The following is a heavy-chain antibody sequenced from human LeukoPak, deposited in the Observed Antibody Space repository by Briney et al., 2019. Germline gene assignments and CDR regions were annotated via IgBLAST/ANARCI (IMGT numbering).Heavy chain of an antibody. CDR3: ARKYYFDY. Sequence: ASVKVSCKASGYSLTRYCMHWVRQAPGQGLDWIGIIDPSGGSTNYAQKFQARVTMTRDTSTSTVYMELRSLRSEDTAVYFCARKYYFDYWGQGTLVTVSS. CDR2: IDPSGGST. CDR1: GYSLTRYC. J-gene: IGHJ4*02. V-gene: IGHV1-46*01.